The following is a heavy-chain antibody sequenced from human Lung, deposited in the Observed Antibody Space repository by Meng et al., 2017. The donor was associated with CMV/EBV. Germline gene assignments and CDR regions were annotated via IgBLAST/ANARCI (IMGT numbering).Heavy chain of an antibody. CDR3: AHRSPGTYYRY. V-gene: IGHV2-5*01. CDR2: IFWNDDK. Sequence: TLKDSGPTLRKPPPTLTLTCTVPGFSPSASGVGVGWIRQPPGKALEWLALIFWNDDKRFSPSLKSRLTITRDTSKTQVVLTRTDMDPVDTATYYCAHRSPGTYYRYWGQGTLVTVSS. D-gene: IGHD1-26*01. CDR1: GFSPSASGVG. J-gene: IGHJ4*02.